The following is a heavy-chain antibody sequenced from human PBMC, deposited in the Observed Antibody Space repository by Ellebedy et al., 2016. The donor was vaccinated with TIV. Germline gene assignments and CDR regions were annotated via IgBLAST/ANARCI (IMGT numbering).Heavy chain of an antibody. D-gene: IGHD6-13*01. CDR3: AAAAGAGDDAFEI. J-gene: IGHJ3*02. CDR1: GFTFIIYS. CDR2: ISSSSRTI. V-gene: IGHV3-48*01. Sequence: GGSLRLXXAASGFTFIIYSLNWVRQAPGKGLEWVSYISSSSRTIYYADSVKGRFTISRDNAKNSLYLQMNSLRAEDTAVYYCAAAAGAGDDAFEIWGQGTMVTVSS.